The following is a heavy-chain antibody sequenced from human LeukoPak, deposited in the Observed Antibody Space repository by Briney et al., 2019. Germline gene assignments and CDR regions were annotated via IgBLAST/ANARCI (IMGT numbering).Heavy chain of an antibody. D-gene: IGHD1-26*01. CDR3: ARDRNSGSYSDAFII. J-gene: IGHJ3*02. CDR1: GYTFTAYY. Sequence: GASVKVSCKASGYTFTAYYLHWVRQAPGQGLEWMGRFNPNSGGTNYAQRFQGRVTMTRDTSITTAYMELSRLTSDDTAVYYCARDRNSGSYSDAFIIWGQGTMVTVSS. V-gene: IGHV1-2*06. CDR2: FNPNSGGT.